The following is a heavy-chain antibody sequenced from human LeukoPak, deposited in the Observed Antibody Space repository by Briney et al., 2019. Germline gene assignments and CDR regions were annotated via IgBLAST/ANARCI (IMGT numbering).Heavy chain of an antibody. CDR2: IYDSGSA. CDR3: ARGRRVMGATLGFDP. V-gene: IGHV4-59*01. J-gene: IGHJ5*02. CDR1: NKSISSYY. Sequence: SETLSLTCSLSNKSISSYYWNWIRQSPGMGLEWIGYIYDSGSANYNLSLKSRVTISLDTSKNQFSLQLSSVTAADTAVYFCARGRRVMGATLGFDPWGQGTLVTVSS. D-gene: IGHD1-26*01.